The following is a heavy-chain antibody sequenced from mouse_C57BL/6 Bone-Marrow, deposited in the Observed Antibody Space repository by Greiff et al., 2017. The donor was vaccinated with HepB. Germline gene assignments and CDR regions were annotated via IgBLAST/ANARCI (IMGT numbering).Heavy chain of an antibody. Sequence: VQLQQSGAELVRPGTSVKMSCKASGYTFTNYWIGWAKQRPGHGLEWIGDIYPGGGYTNYNEKFKGKATLTVDTSSSTAYMELHSLTSEDSAVYFCATNLYYGTAWFAYWGQGTLVTVSA. J-gene: IGHJ3*01. D-gene: IGHD2-1*01. CDR3: ATNLYYGTAWFAY. V-gene: IGHV1-63*01. CDR1: GYTFTNYW. CDR2: IYPGGGYT.